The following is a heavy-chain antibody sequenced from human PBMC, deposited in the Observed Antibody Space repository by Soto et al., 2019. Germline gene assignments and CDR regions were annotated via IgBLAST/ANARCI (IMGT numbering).Heavy chain of an antibody. V-gene: IGHV1-46*01. CDR1: GYTFTNDF. CDR2: INPSGNST. Sequence: QVQLVQSGAEVKKPGASVKVSCKASGYTFTNDFMHWVRQAPGQGLEWMGIINPSGNSTTYAQKFQGRXXMXRXXSTSTLYMELRSLRSEDTAVYYCATRVGSVGVLDYWGQGTLVTVSS. D-gene: IGHD1-26*01. CDR3: ATRVGSVGVLDY. J-gene: IGHJ4*02.